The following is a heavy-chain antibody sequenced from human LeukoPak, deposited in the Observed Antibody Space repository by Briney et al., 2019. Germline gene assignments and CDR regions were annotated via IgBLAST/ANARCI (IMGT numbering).Heavy chain of an antibody. Sequence: SQTLSLTCTVSGGSISRGGYYWSWIRQRPGKGLEWIGYIYYSGSTYYNPSLKSRVTISVDTSKNQFSLKLSSVTAADTAVYYCASSTYYDFWSGYYLFDYWGQGTLVTVSS. CDR2: IYYSGST. V-gene: IGHV4-31*03. D-gene: IGHD3-3*01. CDR3: ASSTYYDFWSGYYLFDY. CDR1: GGSISRGGYY. J-gene: IGHJ4*02.